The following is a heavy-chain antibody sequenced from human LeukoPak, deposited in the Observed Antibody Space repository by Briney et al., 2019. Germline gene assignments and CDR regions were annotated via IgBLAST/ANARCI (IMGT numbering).Heavy chain of an antibody. CDR3: AKGGNPPFGLDY. Sequence: GGTLRLSCAASGFTFSSYGMHWVRQAPGKGLEWVAVISYDGSNKYYADSVKGRFTISRDNSKNTLYLQMNSLRAEDTAVYYCAKGGNPPFGLDYWGQGTLVTVSS. D-gene: IGHD4-23*01. CDR2: ISYDGSNK. J-gene: IGHJ4*02. CDR1: GFTFSSYG. V-gene: IGHV3-30*18.